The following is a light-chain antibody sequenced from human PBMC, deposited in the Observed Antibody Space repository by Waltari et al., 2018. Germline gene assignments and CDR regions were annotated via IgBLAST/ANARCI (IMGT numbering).Light chain of an antibody. CDR3: QVWDSSDDHP. J-gene: IGLJ2*01. CDR2: YNS. V-gene: IGLV3-21*04. CDR1: NIRRYI. Sequence: SYVLTQPPSVSVAPGKTASITCGGNNIRRYILHWYQQKPGQAPVLAIYYNSDRPSGIPERFSGSNSGNTATLTISGVEAGDEADYYCQVWDSSDDHPFGGGTKLTVL.